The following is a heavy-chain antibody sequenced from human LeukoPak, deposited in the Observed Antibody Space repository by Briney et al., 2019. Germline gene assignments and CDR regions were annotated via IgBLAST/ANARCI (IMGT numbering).Heavy chain of an antibody. CDR1: GYTFTSYG. CDR2: ISAYNGNT. V-gene: IGHV1-18*01. Sequence: GASVKVSCKASGYTFTSYGISWVRQAPGQGLEWMGWISAYNGNTNYAQKLQGRVTMTTDTSTSTAYMELRSLRSDDTAVYYCASIVSSSSRNWFDPWGQETLVTVSS. J-gene: IGHJ5*02. D-gene: IGHD6-13*01. CDR3: ASIVSSSSRNWFDP.